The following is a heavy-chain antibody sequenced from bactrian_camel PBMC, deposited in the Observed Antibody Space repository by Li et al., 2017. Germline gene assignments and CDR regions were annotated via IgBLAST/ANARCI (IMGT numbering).Heavy chain of an antibody. V-gene: IGHV3S40*01. D-gene: IGHD6*01. Sequence: DVQLVESGGGLVQPGGSLRLSCAASGFTFSSYYMSWVRQAPGKGLEWVSRISSLGVPTYYADSFKGRFTISRDNAKNMVYLHLNSLKTEDMAMYYCANTVAGSPYYWGQGTQVTVS. J-gene: IGHJ4*01. CDR2: ISSLGVPT. CDR3: ANTVAGSPYY. CDR1: GFTFSSYY.